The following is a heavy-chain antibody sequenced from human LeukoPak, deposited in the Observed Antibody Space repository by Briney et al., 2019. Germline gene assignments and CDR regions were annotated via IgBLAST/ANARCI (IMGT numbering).Heavy chain of an antibody. D-gene: IGHD3-22*01. Sequence: PSETLSLTCTVSGGSISSYYWSWIRQPPGKGLEWIGYIYYSGSTNYNPSLKSRVTISVGTSKNQFSLKLSSVTAADTAVYYCASHGTNDSSELLYWGQGTLVTVSS. J-gene: IGHJ4*02. CDR3: ASHGTNDSSELLY. V-gene: IGHV4-59*01. CDR2: IYYSGST. CDR1: GGSISSYY.